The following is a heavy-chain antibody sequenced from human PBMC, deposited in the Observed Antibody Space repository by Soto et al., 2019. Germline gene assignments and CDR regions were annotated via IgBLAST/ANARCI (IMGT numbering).Heavy chain of an antibody. CDR3: ANSGWDYYYYGMDV. CDR2: ISSSSSYI. CDR1: GFTFSSYS. V-gene: IGHV3-21*01. Sequence: GGSLRLSCAASGFTFSSYSMNWVRQAPGKGLEWVSSISSSSSYIYYADSVKGRFTISRDNAKNSLYLQMNSLRAEDTAVYYCANSGWDYYYYGMDVWGQGTKVTVSS. J-gene: IGHJ6*02. D-gene: IGHD6-19*01.